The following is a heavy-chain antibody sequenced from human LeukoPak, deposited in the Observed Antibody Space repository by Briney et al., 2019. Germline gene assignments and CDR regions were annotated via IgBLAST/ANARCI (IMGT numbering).Heavy chain of an antibody. D-gene: IGHD6-13*01. CDR2: TNPNSGDT. V-gene: IGHV1-2*02. J-gene: IGHJ6*03. Sequence: ASVKVSCKASGFTLVDYIHWVRQDPRQGLQWMGWTNPNSGDTEYAQKFQGRVTMTRDTSVSTVYMELSSLRSDDTAVYYCARADSVPAGDYHYWYMDVWGKGTTVTVSS. CDR3: ARADSVPAGDYHYWYMDV. CDR1: GFTLVDY.